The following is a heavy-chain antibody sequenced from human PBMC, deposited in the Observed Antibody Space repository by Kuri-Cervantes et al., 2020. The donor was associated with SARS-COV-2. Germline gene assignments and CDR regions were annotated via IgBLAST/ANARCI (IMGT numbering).Heavy chain of an antibody. CDR1: GFTFSSYW. Sequence: GGSLRLSCVASGFTFSSYWTHWVRQAPGKGLVWVSRLTNDGSDAIFADSAKGRFTISRDNAKNMLYLYMNSLRADDTAVYYCARDSMTTRDFDYWGQGTLVTVSS. V-gene: IGHV3-74*01. D-gene: IGHD4-11*01. CDR3: ARDSMTTRDFDY. CDR2: LTNDGSDA. J-gene: IGHJ4*02.